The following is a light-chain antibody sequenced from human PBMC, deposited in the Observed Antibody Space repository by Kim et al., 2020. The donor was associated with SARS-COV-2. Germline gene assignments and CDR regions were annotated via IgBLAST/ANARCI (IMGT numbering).Light chain of an antibody. CDR2: GAS. CDR1: QSLSCSY. Sequence: SPGERATLSCRARQSLSCSYFAWYQQKPGQAPRLLFYGASSRATGIPDRFSGSGAGADFTLTISRLEPEDFAVYYCQQYGSSPRTFGQGTKVDI. V-gene: IGKV3-20*01. J-gene: IGKJ1*01. CDR3: QQYGSSPRT.